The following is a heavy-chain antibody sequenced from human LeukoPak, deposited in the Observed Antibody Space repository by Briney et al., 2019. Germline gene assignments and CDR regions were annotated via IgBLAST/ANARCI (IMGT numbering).Heavy chain of an antibody. V-gene: IGHV1-2*02. Sequence: ASVKVSCKASGYTFTGYYMHWVRQAPGEGLEWMGWINPNTVGTNYAQKFQGRVTMTRDTSISTAYMELRSLRSDDTAVYYCARERVGGFYYDSSGYYFDYWGQGTLVTVSS. CDR1: GYTFTGYY. CDR2: INPNTVGT. CDR3: ARERVGGFYYDSSGYYFDY. J-gene: IGHJ4*02. D-gene: IGHD3-22*01.